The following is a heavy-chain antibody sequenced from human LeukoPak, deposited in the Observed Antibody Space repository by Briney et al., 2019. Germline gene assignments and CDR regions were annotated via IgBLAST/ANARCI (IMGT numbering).Heavy chain of an antibody. J-gene: IGHJ5*02. V-gene: IGHV4-30-4*01. CDR1: GGSISSGDYY. CDR3: ARVGDYYGSFDP. D-gene: IGHD3-22*01. CDR2: IYYSGST. Sequence: SQTLPLTCTVSGGSISSGDYYWSWIRQPPGKGLEWIGYIYYSGSTYYNPSLKSRVTISVDTSKNQFSLKLSSVTAADTAVYYCARVGDYYGSFDPWGQGTLVTVSS.